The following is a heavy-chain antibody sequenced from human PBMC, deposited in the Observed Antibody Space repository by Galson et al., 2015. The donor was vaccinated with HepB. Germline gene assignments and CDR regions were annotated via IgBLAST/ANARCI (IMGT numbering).Heavy chain of an antibody. Sequence: ETLSLTCTVSGGSISSSSYYWGWIRQPPGKGLEWIGSIYYSGSTYYNPSLKSRVTISVDTSKNQFSLKLSSVTAADTAVYYCASARPIGYCSGGSCDGVDAFDIWGQGTMVTVSS. V-gene: IGHV4-39*01. CDR2: IYYSGST. J-gene: IGHJ3*02. D-gene: IGHD2-15*01. CDR3: ASARPIGYCSGGSCDGVDAFDI. CDR1: GGSISSSSYY.